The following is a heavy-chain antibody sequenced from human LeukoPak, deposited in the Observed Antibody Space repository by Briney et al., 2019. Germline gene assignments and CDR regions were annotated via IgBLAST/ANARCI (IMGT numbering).Heavy chain of an antibody. CDR3: AKDGGHDYGDYVYPDYYYYMDV. D-gene: IGHD4-17*01. J-gene: IGHJ6*03. CDR1: GFTFSSYG. Sequence: GGSLRLSCAASGFTFSSYGMHWVRQAPGKGLEWVAFIRYDGSNKYYADSVKGRFTISRDNSKNTLYLQMNSLRAEDTAVYYCAKDGGHDYGDYVYPDYYYYMDVWGKGTTVTISS. CDR2: IRYDGSNK. V-gene: IGHV3-30*02.